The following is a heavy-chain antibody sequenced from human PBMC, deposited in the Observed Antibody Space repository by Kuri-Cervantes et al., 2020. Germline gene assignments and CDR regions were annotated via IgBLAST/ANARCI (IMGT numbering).Heavy chain of an antibody. CDR3: ARADRGYFDY. CDR2: ISGSSGYI. V-gene: IGHV3-21*01. CDR1: GFTFTTYS. J-gene: IGHJ4*02. Sequence: GESLKISCAASGFTFTTYSMNWVRQAPGKGLEWVSSISGSSGYIYYADSLKGRFTISRDNAKNTLYLQMNSLRAEDTAVYYCARADRGYFDYWGQGTLVTVSS.